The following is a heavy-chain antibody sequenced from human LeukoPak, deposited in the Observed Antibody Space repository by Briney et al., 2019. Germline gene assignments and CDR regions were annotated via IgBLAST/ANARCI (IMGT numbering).Heavy chain of an antibody. Sequence: ASVKVSCKASGYTFTSYYMHWVRQAPGQGLEWMGWINPNSGGTNYAQKFQGRVTMTRDTSISTAYMELSRLRSDDTAVYYCARTPSELRYFDWLYWFDPWGQGTLVTVSS. CDR1: GYTFTSYY. V-gene: IGHV1-2*02. D-gene: IGHD3-9*01. CDR2: INPNSGGT. J-gene: IGHJ5*02. CDR3: ARTPSELRYFDWLYWFDP.